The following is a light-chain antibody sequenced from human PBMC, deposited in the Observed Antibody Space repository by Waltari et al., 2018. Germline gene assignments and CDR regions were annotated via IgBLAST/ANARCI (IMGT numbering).Light chain of an antibody. J-gene: IGKJ5*01. CDR3: QQLRSYPRIT. V-gene: IGKV1-9*01. Sequence: CRARQAIIIYLAWYQQKPVKAPNLLIYAASTLQSGVPSRFIGSGSGTEFTLTISSLQPEDFATYYCQQLRSYPRITFGQGTRLDI. CDR1: QAIIIY. CDR2: AAS.